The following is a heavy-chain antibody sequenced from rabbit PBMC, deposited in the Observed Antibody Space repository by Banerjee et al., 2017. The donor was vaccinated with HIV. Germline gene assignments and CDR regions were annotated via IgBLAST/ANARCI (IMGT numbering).Heavy chain of an antibody. CDR1: GIDFSSYYY. Sequence: QLQLEESGGDLVKPEGTLTLTCKASGIDFSSYYYMCWVRQAPGKGLELIACIYTSSGSTWYASWVKGRFTISKTSSTTVTLQMTSLTAADTATYFCARGDATYDYAYANWGPGTLVTVS. V-gene: IGHV1S45*01. D-gene: IGHD6-1*01. CDR2: IYTSSGST. CDR3: ARGDATYDYAYAN. J-gene: IGHJ2*01.